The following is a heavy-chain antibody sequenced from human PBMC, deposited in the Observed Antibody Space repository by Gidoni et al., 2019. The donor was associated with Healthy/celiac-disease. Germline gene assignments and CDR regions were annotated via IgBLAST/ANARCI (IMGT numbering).Heavy chain of an antibody. Sequence: QVQLQQWGAGLLKPSETLSLTCAVYGGSFSGYYWSWIRQPPGKGLEWIGESNHSGSTNYNPSLKSRVTISVDTSKNQFSLKLSSVTAADTAVYYCARDYGGNSDYFIDYWGQGTLVTVSS. CDR3: ARDYGGNSDYFIDY. CDR1: GGSFSGYY. V-gene: IGHV4-34*01. CDR2: SNHSGST. D-gene: IGHD4-17*01. J-gene: IGHJ4*02.